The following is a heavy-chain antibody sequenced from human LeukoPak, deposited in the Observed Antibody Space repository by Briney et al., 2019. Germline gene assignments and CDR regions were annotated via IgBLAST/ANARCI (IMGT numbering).Heavy chain of an antibody. CDR2: ISYDGSNK. J-gene: IGHJ4*02. Sequence: GGSLRLSCAASGFTFSSCAMHWVRQAPGKGLEWVAVISYDGSNKYYADSVKGRFTISRDNSKNTLYLQMNSLRAEDTAVYYCARVCPSSSCYDYWGQGTLVTVSS. CDR3: ARVCPSSSCYDY. CDR1: GFTFSSCA. D-gene: IGHD6-13*01. V-gene: IGHV3-30-3*01.